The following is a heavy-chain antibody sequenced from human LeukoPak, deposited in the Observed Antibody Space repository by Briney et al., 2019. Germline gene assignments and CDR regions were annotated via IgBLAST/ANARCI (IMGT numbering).Heavy chain of an antibody. D-gene: IGHD2-15*01. J-gene: IGHJ6*02. V-gene: IGHV3-23*01. CDR2: ISGSGGST. CDR1: RFTFSSYA. CDR3: AKGDPRVAATLRYYYYGMDV. Sequence: PGGSLRLSCAASRFTFSSYAMSWVRQAPGKGLEWVSAISGSGGSTYYADSVKGRFTISRDNSKNTLYLQMNSLRAEDTAVYYCAKGDPRVAATLRYYYYGMDVWGQGTTVTVSS.